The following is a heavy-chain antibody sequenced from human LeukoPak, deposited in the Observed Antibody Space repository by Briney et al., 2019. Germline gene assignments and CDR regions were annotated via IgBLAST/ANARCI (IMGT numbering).Heavy chain of an antibody. CDR2: INHSGST. D-gene: IGHD6-6*01. V-gene: IGHV4-34*01. CDR1: GGSFSGYY. J-gene: IGHJ4*02. CDR3: ARGHDGKAARSFDY. Sequence: SETLSLTCAVYGGSFSGYYWSWIRQPPGKGLEWIGEINHSGSTNYNPSLKSRVTISVDTSKNQFSLKLSSVTAADTAVYYCARGHDGKAARSFDYWSQGTLVTVSS.